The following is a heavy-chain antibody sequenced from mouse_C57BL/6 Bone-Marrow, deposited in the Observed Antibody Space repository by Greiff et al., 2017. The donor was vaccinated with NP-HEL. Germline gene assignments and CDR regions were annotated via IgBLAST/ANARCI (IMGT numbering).Heavy chain of an antibody. CDR1: GFTFSSYA. CDR3: ARRAY. CDR2: ISDGGSYT. J-gene: IGHJ3*01. Sequence: DVKLVESGGGLVKPGGSLKLSCAASGFTFSSYAMSWVRQTPEKRLEWVATISDGGSYTYYPDNVKGRFTISRDNAKNNLYLQMSHLKSEDTAMYYCARRAYWGQGTLVTVSA. V-gene: IGHV5-4*03.